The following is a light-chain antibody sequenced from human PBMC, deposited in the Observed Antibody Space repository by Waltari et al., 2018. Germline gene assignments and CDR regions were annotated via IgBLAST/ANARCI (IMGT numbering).Light chain of an antibody. CDR3: HVWDGKTVM. V-gene: IGLV3-21*02. J-gene: IGLJ3*02. Sequence: VLVVYLDSDRPSGIPDRFSGSKSGNAATLTISRVEAGDEADYYCHVWDGKTVMFGGGTKLTVL. CDR2: LDS.